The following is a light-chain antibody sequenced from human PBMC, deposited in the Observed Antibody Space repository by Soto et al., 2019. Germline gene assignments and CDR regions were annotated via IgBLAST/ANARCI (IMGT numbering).Light chain of an antibody. J-gene: IGLJ2*01. CDR3: LLSYNAARV. CDR2: DTS. CDR1: TGAVTSNHH. Sequence: QAVVTQEPSLTVYPGGTVTLTCGSSTGAVTSNHHPYWFQQKAGQAPRTLIYDTSNKHSWTPARFSGSLLGDKAALTLSGAQPEDEAQYYCLLSYNAARVFGGGTTLTVL. V-gene: IGLV7-46*01.